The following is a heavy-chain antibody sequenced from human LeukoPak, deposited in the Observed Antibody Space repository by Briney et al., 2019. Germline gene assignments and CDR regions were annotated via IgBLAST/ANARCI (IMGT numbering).Heavy chain of an antibody. D-gene: IGHD6-19*01. CDR3: AKGTGQWLAVDY. CDR2: ISASGGST. J-gene: IGHJ4*02. CDR1: GFTFSSYA. Sequence: PVGSLRLSCAASGFTFSSYALSWVRQAPGKGLEWVSAISASGGSTYYADSVKGRFTISRDNSKNTLYLQMNSLRAEDTAVYYCAKGTGQWLAVDYWGQGTLVTVSS. V-gene: IGHV3-23*01.